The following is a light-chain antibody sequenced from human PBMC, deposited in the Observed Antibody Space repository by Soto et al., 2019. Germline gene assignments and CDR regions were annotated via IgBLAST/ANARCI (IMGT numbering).Light chain of an antibody. V-gene: IGKV3D-20*02. Sequence: EIVLTQSPGTLSLSPGERATLSCRASQSVTSSYLAWYQQKPGQAPRLIIYGASSRATVIPDRFSGSGSGTDFTLTISRLEPEDFAVYYCQQRSNWPPWTFGQGTKVEIK. J-gene: IGKJ1*01. CDR2: GAS. CDR3: QQRSNWPPWT. CDR1: QSVTSSY.